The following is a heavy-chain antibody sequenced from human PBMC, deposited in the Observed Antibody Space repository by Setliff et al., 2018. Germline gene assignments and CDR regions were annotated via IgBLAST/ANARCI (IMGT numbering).Heavy chain of an antibody. CDR1: GFTFSLHA. Sequence: LRLSCAVSGFTFSLHAMHWVRQAPGKGLEWVAVISDDGNNEYYADSVKGRRTISRDNSKNTLYLQMSSPTTEDTAVYYCARGPLGDYADFYYYMDVWGMGTTVTVSS. J-gene: IGHJ6*03. V-gene: IGHV3-30*04. CDR3: ARGPLGDYADFYYYMDV. D-gene: IGHD4-17*01. CDR2: ISDDGNNE.